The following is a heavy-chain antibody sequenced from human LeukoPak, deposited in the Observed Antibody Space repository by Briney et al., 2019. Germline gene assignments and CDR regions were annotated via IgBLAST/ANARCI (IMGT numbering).Heavy chain of an antibody. J-gene: IGHJ6*04. CDR2: INHSGST. D-gene: IGHD6-13*01. CDR3: AGGKQRLVRASYSYGRDV. V-gene: IGHV4-34*01. CDR1: GGSFSGYY. Sequence: PSETLSLTCAVYGGSFSGYYWSWIRQPPGKGLEWIGEINHSGSTNYNPSLKSRVTISVDTSKNQFSLKLSSVTAADTAVYYCAGGKQRLVRASYSYGRDVGGKGTPVTFS.